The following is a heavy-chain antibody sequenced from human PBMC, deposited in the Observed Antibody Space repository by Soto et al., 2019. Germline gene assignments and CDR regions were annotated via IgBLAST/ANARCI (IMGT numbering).Heavy chain of an antibody. V-gene: IGHV5-51*01. J-gene: IGHJ3*02. D-gene: IGHD1-26*01. CDR2: IYPGDSDT. CDR3: ARPSGRLHDAFDI. CDR1: GDSFNTFW. Sequence: GESLKISCKNSGDSFNTFWIGWVRQMPGKGLEWMGIIYPGDSDTRYSPSFQGQVTISADKSISTAYLQWSSLKASDTAMYYCARPSGRLHDAFDIWGQGTMVTVSS.